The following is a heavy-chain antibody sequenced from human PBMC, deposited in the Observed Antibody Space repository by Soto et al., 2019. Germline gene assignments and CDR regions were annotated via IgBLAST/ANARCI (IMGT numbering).Heavy chain of an antibody. J-gene: IGHJ6*02. D-gene: IGHD5-12*01. CDR2: INAGNGNT. Sequence: ASVKVSCKASGYTFTSYAMHWVRQAPGQRLEWMGWINAGNGNTKYSQKFQGRVTITRDTSASTAYMELSSLRSEDTAVYYCASRDGYSGYDYVYYYYRMAVWGQGTTVTVSS. CDR1: GYTFTSYA. V-gene: IGHV1-3*01. CDR3: ASRDGYSGYDYVYYYYRMAV.